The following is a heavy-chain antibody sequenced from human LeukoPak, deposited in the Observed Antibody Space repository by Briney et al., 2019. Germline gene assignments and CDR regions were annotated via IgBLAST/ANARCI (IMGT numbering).Heavy chain of an antibody. J-gene: IGHJ4*02. CDR1: GYTFTSYG. D-gene: IGHD3-10*01. V-gene: IGHV1-18*01. CDR2: INVGNGNT. Sequence: GASVKVSCKASGYTFTSYGISWVRQAPGQGLEWMAWINVGNGNTKYSQNLQGRLTITTDTSASTAYMELSSLRSEDTALYFCARDLIVYGSGSYFDYWGQGTLVTVSS. CDR3: ARDLIVYGSGSYFDY.